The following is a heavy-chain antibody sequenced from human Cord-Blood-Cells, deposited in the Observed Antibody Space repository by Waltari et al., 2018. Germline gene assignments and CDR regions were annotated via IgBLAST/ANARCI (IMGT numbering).Heavy chain of an antibody. CDR3: ARGPIFGVVINWFDP. CDR1: GGSFSGYY. Sequence: QVQLQQWGAGLLKPSETLSLTCAVYGGSFSGYYWSWIRQPPGKGLERIGEINHSGSTHYNPSLKSRGTISVDTSKNQFSLKLSSVTAADAAVYYCARGPIFGVVINWFDPWGQGTLVTVSS. D-gene: IGHD3-3*01. J-gene: IGHJ5*02. CDR2: INHSGST. V-gene: IGHV4-34*01.